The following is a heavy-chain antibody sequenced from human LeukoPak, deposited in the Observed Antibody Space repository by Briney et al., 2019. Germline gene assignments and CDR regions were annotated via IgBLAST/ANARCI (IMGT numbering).Heavy chain of an antibody. CDR2: IYYSGST. J-gene: IGHJ4*02. CDR3: ARAGSSGYATFDY. CDR1: GGSISSDY. D-gene: IGHD2-2*01. Sequence: PSETLSLTCTVSGGSISSDYWSWIRQPPGKGLEWIGYIYYSGSTNYNPSLKSRVTISVDTSKNQFSLKLSSVTAADTAVYYCARAGSSGYATFDYWGQGTLVTVSS. V-gene: IGHV4-59*01.